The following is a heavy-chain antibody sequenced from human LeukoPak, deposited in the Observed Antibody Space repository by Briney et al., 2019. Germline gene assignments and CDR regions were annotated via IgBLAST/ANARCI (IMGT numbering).Heavy chain of an antibody. J-gene: IGHJ4*02. Sequence: ASVKVSCTASGYTFTVYYMDWVRQAPGQGLEWMGWINPNSGGTNYAQKFQGRVTMTRDTSISTAYMELSRLRSDDTAVYYCARDRSGSYSPNFDYWGQGTLVTVSS. D-gene: IGHD1-26*01. V-gene: IGHV1-2*02. CDR2: INPNSGGT. CDR1: GYTFTVYY. CDR3: ARDRSGSYSPNFDY.